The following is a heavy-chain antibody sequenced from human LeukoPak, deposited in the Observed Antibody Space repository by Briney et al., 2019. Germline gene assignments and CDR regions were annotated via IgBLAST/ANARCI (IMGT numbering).Heavy chain of an antibody. Sequence: PSETLSLTCTVSGGSISSYYWSWIRQPPGKGLEWIGYIYYSGSTNYNPSLKSRVTISVDASKNQFSLKLSSVTAADTAVYYCARQVTRSPTSIAAASTWFDPWGQGTLVTVSS. CDR3: ARQVTRSPTSIAAASTWFDP. D-gene: IGHD6-13*01. CDR1: GGSISSYY. V-gene: IGHV4-59*08. CDR2: IYYSGST. J-gene: IGHJ5*02.